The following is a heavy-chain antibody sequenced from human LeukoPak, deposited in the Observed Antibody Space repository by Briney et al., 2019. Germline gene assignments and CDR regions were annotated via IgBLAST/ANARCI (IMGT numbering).Heavy chain of an antibody. Sequence: SETLSLTCTVSGGSISSGSYYWSWIRQPAGKGLEWIGYIYYSGSTYYNPSLKSRVTISVDTSKNQFSLKLSSVTAADTAVYYCARVWFGELLLIDYWGRGTLVTVSS. CDR3: ARVWFGELLLIDY. J-gene: IGHJ4*02. V-gene: IGHV4-31*03. CDR2: IYYSGST. D-gene: IGHD3-10*01. CDR1: GGSISSGSYY.